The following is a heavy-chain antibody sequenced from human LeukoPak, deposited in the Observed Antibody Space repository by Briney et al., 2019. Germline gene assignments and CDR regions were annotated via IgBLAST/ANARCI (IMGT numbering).Heavy chain of an antibody. J-gene: IGHJ4*02. D-gene: IGHD2-15*01. CDR2: IQYDGSNK. V-gene: IGHV3-30*02. Sequence: GGSLRLSCAASGFTFSCYGLHWVRQAPGKGLEWVAFIQYDGSNKYYTDSVKGRFTISRDNSRNTMYVQMNSLRPEATAVYYCAKESAVVAATHENYFDDWGQGTLVTVSS. CDR1: GFTFSCYG. CDR3: AKESAVVAATHENYFDD.